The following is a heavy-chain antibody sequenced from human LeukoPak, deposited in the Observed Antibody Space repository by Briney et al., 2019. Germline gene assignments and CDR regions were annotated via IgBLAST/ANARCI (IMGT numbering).Heavy chain of an antibody. J-gene: IGHJ5*02. V-gene: IGHV1-8*01. D-gene: IGHD3-9*01. CDR2: MNPNSGNT. CDR1: GYTFPSYD. CDR3: ARGLISGRYLEYDLIGS. Sequence: ASVKVSFKASGYTFPSYDINWVRQATGQGLDWMGWMNPNSGNTGYARKFQRRVHMTRNTSISTAYMELSSLRSEDTAVYFCARGLISGRYLEYDLIGSWGQGTLVTVSS.